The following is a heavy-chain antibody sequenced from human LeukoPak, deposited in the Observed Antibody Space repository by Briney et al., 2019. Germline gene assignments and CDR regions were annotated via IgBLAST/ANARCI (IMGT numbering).Heavy chain of an antibody. Sequence: GASVKVSCKASGYTFTGYYLHWVRQAPGQGLEWMGWINPNSGGTNYAPKFRGRVTMTRDTSISTAYMELSRLRSDDTAVYYCARPGNNYNLFDPWGQGTLLTVSS. J-gene: IGHJ5*02. D-gene: IGHD1-1*01. V-gene: IGHV1-2*02. CDR1: GYTFTGYY. CDR3: ARPGNNYNLFDP. CDR2: INPNSGGT.